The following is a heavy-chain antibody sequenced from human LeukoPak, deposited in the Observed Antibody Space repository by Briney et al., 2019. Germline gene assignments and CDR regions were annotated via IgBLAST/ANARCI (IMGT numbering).Heavy chain of an antibody. V-gene: IGHV3-48*04. J-gene: IGHJ4*02. D-gene: IGHD5-18*01. Sequence: GGSLRLSCAASGFTFSNYCIHWVRQAPGKGLEWVSYISSGGNTIYYADSVKGRFTISRDNAKNSLYLQMNSLRAEDTAVYYCAREGTAMVSFDYWGQGTLVTVSS. CDR3: AREGTAMVSFDY. CDR2: ISSGGNTI. CDR1: GFTFSNYC.